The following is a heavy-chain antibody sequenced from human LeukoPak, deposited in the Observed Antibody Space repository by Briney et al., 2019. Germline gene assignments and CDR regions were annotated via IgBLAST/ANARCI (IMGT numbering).Heavy chain of an antibody. J-gene: IGHJ5*02. V-gene: IGHV3-23*01. CDR3: AALSYGSGNNWFDP. CDR2: ISGSGGST. Sequence: GGSLRLSCAASGFTFSSYAMSWVRQAPGKGLEWGSAISGSGGSTYYADSVKGRFTISRDNSKNTLYLQMNSLRAEDTAVYYCAALSYGSGNNWFDPWGQGTLVTVSS. D-gene: IGHD3-10*01. CDR1: GFTFSSYA.